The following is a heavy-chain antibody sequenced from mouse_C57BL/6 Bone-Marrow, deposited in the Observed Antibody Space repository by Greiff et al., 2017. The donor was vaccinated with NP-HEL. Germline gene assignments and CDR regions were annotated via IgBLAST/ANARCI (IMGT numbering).Heavy chain of an antibody. D-gene: IGHD3-2*02. CDR2: ISSGGSYT. J-gene: IGHJ3*01. CDR3: ARPGLDSSGYGFAY. CDR1: GFTFSSYG. V-gene: IGHV5-6*01. Sequence: EVMLVESGGDLVKPGGSLKLSCAASGFTFSSYGMSWVRQTPDKRLEWVATISSGGSYTYYPDSVKGRFTISRDNAKNTLYLQMSSLKSEDTAMYYCARPGLDSSGYGFAYWGQGTLVTVSA.